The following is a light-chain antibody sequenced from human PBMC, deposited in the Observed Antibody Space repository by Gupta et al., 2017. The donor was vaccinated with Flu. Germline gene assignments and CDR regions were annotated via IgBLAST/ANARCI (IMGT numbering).Light chain of an antibody. Sequence: VTISCSGSSSNRGNNYVSWYQQLPGTAHKLLSDENNKRPSGIPDRFACYKAGTSAKRGINGLQAGEEADYPGGEWDSRFNGDVFGGGTKLTVL. CDR2: ENN. V-gene: IGLV1-51*02. J-gene: IGLJ3*02. CDR3: GEWDSRFNGDV. CDR1: SSNRGNNY.